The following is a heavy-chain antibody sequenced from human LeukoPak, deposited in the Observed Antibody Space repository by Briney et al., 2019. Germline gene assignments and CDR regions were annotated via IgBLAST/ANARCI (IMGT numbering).Heavy chain of an antibody. Sequence: SETLSLTCTVSGGSISSYYWSWIRQPPGQGLEWVGYIYYSGSTADTPSRRSRVTMSVDTSKSQFSLQLNSVTATDTAVYYCARARDGDRFAFDYCGQGSLVTVSS. CDR1: GGSISSYY. J-gene: IGHJ4*02. CDR3: ARARDGDRFAFDY. D-gene: IGHD5-24*01. V-gene: IGHV4-59*08. CDR2: IYYSGST.